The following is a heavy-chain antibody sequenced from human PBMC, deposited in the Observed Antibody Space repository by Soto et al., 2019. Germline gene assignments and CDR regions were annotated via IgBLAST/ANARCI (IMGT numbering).Heavy chain of an antibody. Sequence: EVQVVESGGDLVQPGGSLRLSCAPSGFTLPGYSMNWVRQAPGKGLEWVSYISSSSDTIYYADSVKGRFTISRDNAKNLLYLQMKSLRAEDTAVYYCARSFTFYDYWGQGTPVTVSS. CDR1: GFTLPGYS. D-gene: IGHD3-16*02. CDR3: ARSFTFYDY. CDR2: ISSSSDTI. V-gene: IGHV3-48*01. J-gene: IGHJ4*02.